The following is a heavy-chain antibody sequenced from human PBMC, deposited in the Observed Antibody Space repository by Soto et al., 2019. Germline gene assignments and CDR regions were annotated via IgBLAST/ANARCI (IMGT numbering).Heavy chain of an antibody. J-gene: IGHJ4*02. D-gene: IGHD3-22*01. CDR2: MYNTGST. V-gene: IGHV4-59*01. CDR3: AWLKYFNSSDYLVH. CDR1: GGSISGYY. Sequence: SETLSLTCTVSGGSISGYYWSWIRQPPGKGLEWIGYMYNTGSTVYNPSFKSRVTISVDTSKNQFSLKLNSVTDADTAVYYCAWLKYFNSSDYLVHWGQGPRVNVYS.